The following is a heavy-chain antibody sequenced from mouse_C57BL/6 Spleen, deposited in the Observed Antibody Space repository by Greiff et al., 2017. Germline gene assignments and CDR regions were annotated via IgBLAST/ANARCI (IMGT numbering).Heavy chain of an antibody. J-gene: IGHJ1*03. Sequence: VKLMESGPGLVQPSQSLSITCTVSGFSLTSYGVHWVRQSPGKGLEWLGVIWSGGSTDYNAAFISRLSISKDNSKSQVFFKMNSLQADDTAIYYCARIHYDYDDWYFDVWGTGTTVTVSS. CDR1: GFSLTSYG. D-gene: IGHD2-4*01. V-gene: IGHV2-2*01. CDR3: ARIHYDYDDWYFDV. CDR2: IWSGGST.